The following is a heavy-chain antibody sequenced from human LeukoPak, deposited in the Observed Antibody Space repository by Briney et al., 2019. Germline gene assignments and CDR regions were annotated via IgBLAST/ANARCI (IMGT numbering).Heavy chain of an antibody. CDR3: IAHFPYFYGFDV. CDR2: IKSEGEGATT. V-gene: IGHV3-15*01. D-gene: IGHD3-3*02. Sequence: GGSLRLSCVSSGFTIGTAWMSWVRQAPGKELEWLGHIKSEGEGATTDYAAPAKGRFAISRDDSKNMIYLQMSSLKIDDTAIYYCIAHFPYFYGFDVWGKGTTVTVSS. CDR1: GFTIGTAW. J-gene: IGHJ6*04.